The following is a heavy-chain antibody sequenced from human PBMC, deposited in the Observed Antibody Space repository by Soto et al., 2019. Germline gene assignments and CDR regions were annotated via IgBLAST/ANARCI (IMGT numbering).Heavy chain of an antibody. CDR3: ASRPTAPAS. CDR2: ISASGGDT. D-gene: IGHD1-1*01. CDR1: GHTFSTYA. Sequence: PGGSLRLSCAASGHTFSTYAVAWARQSPGKGLEWVSSISASGGDTWYADSVKGRFTISRDNSKNTLYLQMNSLRVEDTAVYYCASRPTAPASWGQGTLVPVSS. V-gene: IGHV3-23*01. J-gene: IGHJ5*02.